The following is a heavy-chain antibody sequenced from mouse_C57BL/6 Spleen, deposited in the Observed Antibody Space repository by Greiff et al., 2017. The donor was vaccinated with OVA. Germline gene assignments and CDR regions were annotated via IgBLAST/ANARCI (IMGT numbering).Heavy chain of an antibody. CDR3: ARDRPGRDFDY. Sequence: EVQRVESGGGLVKPGGSLKLSCAASGFTFSSYAMSWVRQTPEKRLEWVATISDGGSYTYYPDNVKGRFTISRDNAKNNLYLQMSHLKSEDTAMYYCARDRPGRDFDYWGQGTTLTVSS. CDR2: ISDGGSYT. V-gene: IGHV5-4*01. J-gene: IGHJ2*01. CDR1: GFTFSSYA.